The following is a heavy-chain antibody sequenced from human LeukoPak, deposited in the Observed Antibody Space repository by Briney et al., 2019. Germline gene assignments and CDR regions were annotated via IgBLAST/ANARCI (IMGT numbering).Heavy chain of an antibody. J-gene: IGHJ4*02. CDR1: GFTFSSYA. Sequence: GGSLRLSCSASGFTFSSYAMHWVRQAPGKGLEYVSAITSNGGGTYYADSVKGRFTISRDDSKNTLYLQMSSLRPEDTAVYYCVKRPDGESNWGQGTLVTVSS. CDR3: VKRPDGESN. V-gene: IGHV3-64D*06. D-gene: IGHD5-24*01. CDR2: ITSNGGGT.